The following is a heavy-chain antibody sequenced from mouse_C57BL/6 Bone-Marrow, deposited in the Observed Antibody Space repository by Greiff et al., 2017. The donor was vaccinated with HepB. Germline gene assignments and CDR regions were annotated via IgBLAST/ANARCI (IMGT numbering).Heavy chain of an antibody. CDR3: ASVHYSKRYFDV. V-gene: IGHV14-2*01. CDR2: IDPEDGET. Sequence: VQLQQSGAELVKPGASVKLSCTASGFNIKDYYMHWVKQRTEQGLEWIGRIDPEDGETKYAPKFKGKATITADTSSNTAYLQLSSLTSEDTAVYYCASVHYSKRYFDVWGTGTTVTVSS. J-gene: IGHJ1*03. D-gene: IGHD2-5*01. CDR1: GFNIKDYY.